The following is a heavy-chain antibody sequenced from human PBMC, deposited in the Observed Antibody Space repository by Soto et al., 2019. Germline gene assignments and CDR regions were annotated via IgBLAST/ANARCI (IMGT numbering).Heavy chain of an antibody. CDR3: VIAGRSPLFGY. CDR1: GFTFSSYS. Sequence: PGGSLRLSCAASGFTFSSYSMGWVRQAPGKGLEWVSSISSSSSYIYYADSVKGRFTISRDNAKNSPYLQMNSLRAEDTAVYYCVIAGRSPLFGYRGQGTLVTGS. V-gene: IGHV3-21*01. CDR2: ISSSSSYI. D-gene: IGHD6-6*01. J-gene: IGHJ4*02.